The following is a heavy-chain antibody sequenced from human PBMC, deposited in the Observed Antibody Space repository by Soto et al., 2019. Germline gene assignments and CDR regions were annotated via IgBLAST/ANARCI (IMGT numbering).Heavy chain of an antibody. CDR2: IIPIFGTA. Sequence: QVQLVQSGAEVKKPGSSVKVSCKASGGTFSSYAISWERQAPGQGLEWMGGIIPIFGTANYAQKLQRRVTITAAESTSTAYMELSSLRSEDTAVYYCARDLDTAMGFDYWGQGTLVTVSS. D-gene: IGHD5-18*01. CDR1: GGTFSSYA. V-gene: IGHV1-69*12. J-gene: IGHJ4*02. CDR3: ARDLDTAMGFDY.